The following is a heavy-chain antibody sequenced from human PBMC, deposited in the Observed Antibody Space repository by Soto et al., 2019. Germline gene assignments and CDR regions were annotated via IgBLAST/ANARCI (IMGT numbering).Heavy chain of an antibody. CDR3: ARLFDDSSGYYPYFDY. Sequence: PSETLSLTCTVSGGSISSSSYYWGWIRQPPGKGLEWIGSIYYSGSTYYNPSLKSRVTIPVDTSKNQFSLELSSVTAADTAVYYCARLFDDSSGYYPYFDYWGQGTLVTVSS. CDR1: GGSISSSSYY. D-gene: IGHD3-22*01. CDR2: IYYSGST. V-gene: IGHV4-39*01. J-gene: IGHJ4*02.